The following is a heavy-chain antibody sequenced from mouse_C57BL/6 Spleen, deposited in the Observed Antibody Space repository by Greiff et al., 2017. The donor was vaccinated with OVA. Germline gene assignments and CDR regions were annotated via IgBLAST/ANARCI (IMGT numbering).Heavy chain of an antibody. D-gene: IGHD1-1*01. V-gene: IGHV14-4*01. CDR1: GFNIKDDY. CDR3: TPITTVVARRYFDV. Sequence: VQLQQSGAELVRPGASVKLSCTASGFNIKDDYMHWVKQRPEQGLEWIGWIDPENGDTEYASKFQGKATITADPSSNPAYLQLRSLTSEDTAVYYCTPITTVVARRYFDVWGTGTTVTVAS. CDR2: IDPENGDT. J-gene: IGHJ1*03.